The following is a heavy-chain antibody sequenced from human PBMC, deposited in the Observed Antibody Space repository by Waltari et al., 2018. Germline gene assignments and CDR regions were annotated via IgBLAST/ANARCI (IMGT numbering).Heavy chain of an antibody. CDR3: ASLRRGLWFGELVR. D-gene: IGHD3-10*01. J-gene: IGHJ4*02. CDR2: INHSGST. CDR1: GGSFCGYY. V-gene: IGHV4-34*01. Sequence: QVQLQQWGAGLLKPSETLSLTCAVYGGSFCGYYCSCIRPPPGKGLEWIGEINHSGSTNYNPSLKSRVTISVDTSKNQFSLKLSSVTAADTAVYYCASLRRGLWFGELVRWGQGTLVTVSS.